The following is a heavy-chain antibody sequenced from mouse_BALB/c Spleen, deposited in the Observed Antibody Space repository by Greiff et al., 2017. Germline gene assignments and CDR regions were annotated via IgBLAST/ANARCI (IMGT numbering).Heavy chain of an antibody. CDR2: INPDSSTI. D-gene: IGHD1-2*01. Sequence: EVKLLESGGGLVQPGGSLKLSCAASGFAFSRYWMSWVRQAPGKGLEWIGEINPDSSTINYTPSLKDKFIISRDNAKNTLYLQMSKVRSEDTALYYCARGIHYYGYRYFDVWGAGTTVTVSS. CDR3: ARGIHYYGYRYFDV. CDR1: GFAFSRYW. J-gene: IGHJ1*01. V-gene: IGHV4-1*02.